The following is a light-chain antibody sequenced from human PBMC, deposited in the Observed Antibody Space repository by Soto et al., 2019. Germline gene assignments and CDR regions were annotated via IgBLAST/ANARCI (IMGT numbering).Light chain of an antibody. CDR3: QQYNNWPPWT. V-gene: IGKV3-15*01. CDR2: GAS. J-gene: IGKJ1*01. Sequence: EIVITQSPSTLSVSPAERSTLSCRASQSISSDLAWYQQKPGQAPRLLIYGASTRATSIPARFSGSGSGTEFTLTISSLQSEDFAVYYCQQYNNWPPWTFGQGTKVDIK. CDR1: QSISSD.